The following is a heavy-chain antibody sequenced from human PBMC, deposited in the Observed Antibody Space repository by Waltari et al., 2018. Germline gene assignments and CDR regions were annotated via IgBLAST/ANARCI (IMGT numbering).Heavy chain of an antibody. V-gene: IGHV4-38-2*01. CDR2: IYHSGST. CDR3: ARGGYYDFWSGYTYGMDV. CDR1: GYSLSSGYY. Sequence: QVQLQESGPGLVKPSETLSLTCAVSGYSLSSGYYWGWIRPPPGKGLEWIGSIYHSGSTYYNPSLKSRVTISVDTSKNQFSLKLSSVTAADTVVYYCARGGYYDFWSGYTYGMDVWGQGTTVTVSS. D-gene: IGHD3-3*01. J-gene: IGHJ6*02.